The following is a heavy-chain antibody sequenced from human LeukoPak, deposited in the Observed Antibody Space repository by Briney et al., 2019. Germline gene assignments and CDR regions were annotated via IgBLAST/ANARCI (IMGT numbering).Heavy chain of an antibody. D-gene: IGHD3-10*01. V-gene: IGHV4-39*07. J-gene: IGHJ4*02. CDR1: GGSISSSSYY. CDR3: ARSRQGSGLLNY. Sequence: PSETLSLTCTVSGGSISSSSYYWGWIRQPPGKGLEWIGSIYYSGSTYYNPSLKSRITISVDRPKNQFFLNVTSVTAADTAVYYCARSRQGSGLLNYWGQGNLVAVSS. CDR2: IYYSGST.